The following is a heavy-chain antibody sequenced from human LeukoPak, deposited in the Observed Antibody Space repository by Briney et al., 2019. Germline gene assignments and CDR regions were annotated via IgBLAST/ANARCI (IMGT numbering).Heavy chain of an antibody. CDR2: IYYSGST. D-gene: IGHD3-16*01. J-gene: IGHJ6*04. CDR1: GGSISSYY. V-gene: IGHV4-39*07. Sequence: SETLSLTCTVSGGSISSYYWGWIRQPPGKGLEWIGSIYYSGSTYYNPSLKSRVTISVDTSKNQFSLKLSSVTAADTAVYYCAREVGEYSDVWGKGTTVTVSS. CDR3: AREVGEYSDV.